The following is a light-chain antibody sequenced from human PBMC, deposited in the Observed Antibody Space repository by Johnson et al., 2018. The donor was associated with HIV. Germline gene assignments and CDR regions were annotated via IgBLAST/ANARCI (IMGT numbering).Light chain of an antibody. Sequence: QPVLTQPPSVSAAPGQKVTISCSGGTSNYVSWYQHLPGAAPKPLIYETDKRPSGIPERFSASKSGPSATLAITGLQTGAEADYYCAAWSASPSTVAVIGTGTKVTVL. CDR2: ETD. CDR1: TSNY. V-gene: IGLV1-51*02. J-gene: IGLJ1*01. CDR3: AAWSASPSTVAV.